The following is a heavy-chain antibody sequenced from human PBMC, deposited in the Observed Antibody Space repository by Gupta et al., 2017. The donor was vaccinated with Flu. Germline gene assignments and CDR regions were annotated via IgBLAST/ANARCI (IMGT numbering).Heavy chain of an antibody. CDR2: NSSSAVT. V-gene: IGHV3-48*03. CDR1: GFAFSPYD. J-gene: IGHJ4*02. Sequence: LVESGGGLVQPGGSLRLSCLSSGFAFSPYDMNWVRLTPGKGLEWVAFNSSSAVTYHTDSVKGRFTIARDNAKNSVYLQMNSLRAEDTGRYDWARGHWDLWGQGTPVTVSS. D-gene: IGHD1-26*01. CDR3: ARGHWDL.